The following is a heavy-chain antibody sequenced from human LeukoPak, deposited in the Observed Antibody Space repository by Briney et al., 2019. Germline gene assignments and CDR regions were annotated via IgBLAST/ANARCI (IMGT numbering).Heavy chain of an antibody. CDR2: ISGSGGST. CDR1: GFTFSSYA. J-gene: IGHJ6*02. V-gene: IGHV3-23*01. Sequence: GGSLRLSCAASGFTFSSYAMSWVRQAPGKGLEWVSAISGSGGSTSYADSVKGRFTISRDNSKNTLYLQMNSLRAEDTAVYYCAKVHHPTIRGNYGMDVWGQGTTVTVSS. D-gene: IGHD3-10*01. CDR3: AKVHHPTIRGNYGMDV.